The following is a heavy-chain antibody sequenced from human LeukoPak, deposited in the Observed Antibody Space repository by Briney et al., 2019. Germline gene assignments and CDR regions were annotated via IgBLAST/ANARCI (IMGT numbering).Heavy chain of an antibody. D-gene: IGHD5-24*01. CDR3: AREVEMSTQFDY. CDR1: GGSISSYY. Sequence: SETLSLTCTVSGGSISSYYWSWIRQSPGKGLEWIGYIYYTGSTNYNPSLKSRVTMSIDPSKNQFSLRLSSVTAADTAVYYCAREVEMSTQFDYWGQGTLVTVSS. CDR2: IYYTGST. J-gene: IGHJ4*02. V-gene: IGHV4-59*12.